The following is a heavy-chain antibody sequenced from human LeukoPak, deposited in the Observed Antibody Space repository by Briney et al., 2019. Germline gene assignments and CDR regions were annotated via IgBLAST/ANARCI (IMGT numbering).Heavy chain of an antibody. J-gene: IGHJ4*02. D-gene: IGHD5-24*01. Sequence: ASVKVSCKVSGCTLSELSMHWVRQAPGKGLEWMGGFDLEDGETIYVQKFQGRVTMTEDTSTDTAYMELSSLRSDDTAVYFCAAGEVGQLFDYWGQGTLVTVSS. CDR3: AAGEVGQLFDY. CDR2: FDLEDGET. CDR1: GCTLSELS. V-gene: IGHV1-24*01.